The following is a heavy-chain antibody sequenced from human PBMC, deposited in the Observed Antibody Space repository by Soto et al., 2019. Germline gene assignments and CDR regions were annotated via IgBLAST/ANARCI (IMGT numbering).Heavy chain of an antibody. CDR1: GGSISSGGYY. Sequence: PSETLSLTCTVSGGSISSGGYYWSWIRQHPGKGLEWIGYIYYSGSTYYNPSLKSRVTISVDTSKNQFSLKLSSVTAADTAVYYCASGGGYDRLPLDYYFDYWGQGTLVTVSS. D-gene: IGHD5-12*01. V-gene: IGHV4-31*03. CDR3: ASGGGYDRLPLDYYFDY. J-gene: IGHJ4*02. CDR2: IYYSGST.